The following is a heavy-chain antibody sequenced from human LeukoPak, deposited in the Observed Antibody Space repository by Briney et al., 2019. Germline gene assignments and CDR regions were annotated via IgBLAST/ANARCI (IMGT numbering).Heavy chain of an antibody. V-gene: IGHV4-61*09. CDR1: GGSISSGSYY. Sequence: PSQTLSLTCTVSGGSISSGSYYWSWIRQPAGKGLEWIGYIYHSGSTNYNPSLKSRVTISVDTSKNQFSLKLSSVTAADTAVYYCAINPAGLVGARGYWGQGTLVTVSS. J-gene: IGHJ4*02. CDR3: AINPAGLVGARGY. CDR2: IYHSGST. D-gene: IGHD1-26*01.